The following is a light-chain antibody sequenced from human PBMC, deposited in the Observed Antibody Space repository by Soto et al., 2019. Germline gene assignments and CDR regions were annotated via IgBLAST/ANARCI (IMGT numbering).Light chain of an antibody. J-gene: IGKJ5*01. CDR1: QSVSSNY. CDR2: GAS. CDR3: QQYDSSPIT. Sequence: EIVLTQSPGTLSLSPGERATLSCRASQSVSSNYLAWYRQRPGQAPRLLIYGASSRATGIPDRFSGSGSGTDFTLTIGRLEPEHLAVYYFQQYDSSPITFGQGTRLEIK. V-gene: IGKV3-20*01.